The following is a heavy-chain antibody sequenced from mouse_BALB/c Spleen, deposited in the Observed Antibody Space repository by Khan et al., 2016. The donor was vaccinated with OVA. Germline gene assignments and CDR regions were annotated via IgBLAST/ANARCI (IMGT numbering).Heavy chain of an antibody. CDR1: GYTFTSYV. CDR3: APVSIYGVSFDY. J-gene: IGHJ2*01. V-gene: IGHV1S136*01. CDR2: IYPFNDDT. D-gene: IGHD2-10*02. Sequence: VRLQQSGPELVKPGASVKMSCTASGYTFTSYVMHWVKQKPGRGLEWIGYIYPFNDDTKYNEKFKDKTTLTSDKSSSTAYMELSSLTSEDSATYSCAPVSIYGVSFDYWGQGTPLTVS.